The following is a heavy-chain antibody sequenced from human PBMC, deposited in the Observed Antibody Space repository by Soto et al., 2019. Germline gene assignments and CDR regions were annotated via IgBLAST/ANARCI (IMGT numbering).Heavy chain of an antibody. Sequence: QVQLVQSGAEVKKPGSSVKVSCKASGGTFSTYTINWVRQAPGQGLEWRGGIIPMFGTANYAQKFQGRVTITADESRSTAYMELSSLRSEDTAVYYCARRYCISTSCHYYGMDVWGQGTTVTVSS. D-gene: IGHD2-2*01. V-gene: IGHV1-69*12. CDR2: IIPMFGTA. CDR1: GGTFSTYT. CDR3: ARRYCISTSCHYYGMDV. J-gene: IGHJ6*02.